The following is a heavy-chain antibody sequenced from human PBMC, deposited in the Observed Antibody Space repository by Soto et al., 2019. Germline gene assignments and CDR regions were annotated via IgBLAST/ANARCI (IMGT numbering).Heavy chain of an antibody. CDR3: AKVFCYTSGWYGSGWGSCDY. D-gene: IGHD6-19*01. CDR2: ISSAGSDK. J-gene: IGHJ4*01. CDR1: GWSSSSYD. V-gene: IGHV3-30*18. Sequence: PGGPLRPSCTTSGWSSSSYDMNWARQALGKGLDWVAAISSAGSDKYYADYVKGRFTISRSNSKNTLYLEMNSLRPEDTAVYYCAKVFCYTSGWYGSGWGSCDYWGHG.